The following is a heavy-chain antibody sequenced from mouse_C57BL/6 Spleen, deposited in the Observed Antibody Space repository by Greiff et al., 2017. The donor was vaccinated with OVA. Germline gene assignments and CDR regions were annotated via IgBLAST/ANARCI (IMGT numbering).Heavy chain of an antibody. CDR3: ARGGLIYFDY. V-gene: IGHV1-26*01. D-gene: IGHD2-4*01. Sequence: EVQLQQPGAELVKPGASVKISCKASGYTFTDYYMNWVKQSHGKSLEWIGDINPNNGGTSYNQKFKGKATLTVDKSSSTAYMELRSLTSEDSAVYYCARGGLIYFDYWGQGTTLTVSS. J-gene: IGHJ2*01. CDR1: GYTFTDYY. CDR2: INPNNGGT.